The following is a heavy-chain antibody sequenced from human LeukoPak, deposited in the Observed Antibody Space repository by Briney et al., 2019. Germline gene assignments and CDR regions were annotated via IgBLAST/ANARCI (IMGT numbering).Heavy chain of an antibody. J-gene: IGHJ3*02. Sequence: KPSETLSLTCTVSGDSISSDNYYWNWIRQTPGKGLEWIGYIYHSGSSYYNPSLKSRVSMSVDTSKNEFSLTLGSVTGADTAVYYCVGCSLDYGENLDTFNIWGQGTRVTVSS. CDR2: IYHSGSS. CDR1: GDSISSDNYY. V-gene: IGHV4-30-4*01. D-gene: IGHD4/OR15-4a*01. CDR3: VGCSLDYGENLDTFNI.